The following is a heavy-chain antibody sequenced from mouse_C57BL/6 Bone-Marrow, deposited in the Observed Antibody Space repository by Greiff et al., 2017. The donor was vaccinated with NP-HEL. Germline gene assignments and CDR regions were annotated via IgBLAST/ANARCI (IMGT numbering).Heavy chain of an antibody. D-gene: IGHD2-1*01. J-gene: IGHJ1*03. CDR3: ARDLLWLWYFEV. CDR2: ISDGGSYT. V-gene: IGHV5-4*01. CDR1: GFTFSSYA. Sequence: EVQGVESGGGLVKPGGSLKLSCAASGFTFSSYAMSWVRQTPEKRLEWVATISDGGSYTYYPDNVKGRFTISRDNAKNNLYLQMSHLKSEDTAMYDCARDLLWLWYFEVWGTGTTVTVSA.